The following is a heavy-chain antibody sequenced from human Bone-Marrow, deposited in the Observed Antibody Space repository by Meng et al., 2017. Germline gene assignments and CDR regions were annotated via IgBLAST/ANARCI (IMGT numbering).Heavy chain of an antibody. Sequence: ASVKDTCKASGDTFTSYEFNWVRQATGQGREWMGWMNPNSGNTGYAQKFQGRVTMTRNNSISTAYMELSSLRSEDTAVYYCARYPTRVVVAVYDAFELWGQGTMVTVSS. V-gene: IGHV1-8*01. D-gene: IGHD2-15*01. CDR2: MNPNSGNT. CDR3: ARYPTRVVVAVYDAFEL. J-gene: IGHJ3*01. CDR1: GDTFTSYE.